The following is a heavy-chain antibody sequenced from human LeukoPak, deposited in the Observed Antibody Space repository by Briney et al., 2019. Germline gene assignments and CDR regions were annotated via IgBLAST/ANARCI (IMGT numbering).Heavy chain of an antibody. CDR3: ARSRSSTSWTYYFDY. CDR1: GGSISSGGYY. CDR2: IYYSGST. J-gene: IGHJ4*02. V-gene: IGHV4-31*03. Sequence: SETLSLTRTVSGGSISSGGYYWSWIRQHPGKGLEWIGYIYYSGSTYYNPSLKSRVTISVDTSKNQFSLKLSSVTAADTAVYYCARSRSSTSWTYYFDYWGQGTLVTVSS. D-gene: IGHD2-2*01.